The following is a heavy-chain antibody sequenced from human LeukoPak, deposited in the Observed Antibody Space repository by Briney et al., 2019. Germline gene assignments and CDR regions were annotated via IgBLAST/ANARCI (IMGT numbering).Heavy chain of an antibody. CDR3: AKGSRIVGSTTSDY. CDR1: GFTFSSYW. V-gene: IGHV3-74*01. J-gene: IGHJ4*02. D-gene: IGHD1-26*01. CDR2: INTDGSST. Sequence: GGSLRLSCAASGFTFSSYWMHWVRQAPGKGLVWVSRINTDGSSTSYADSVKGRFTISRDNAKNTLYLQMSSLRVEDTAVYYCAKGSRIVGSTTSDYWGQGTLVTVSS.